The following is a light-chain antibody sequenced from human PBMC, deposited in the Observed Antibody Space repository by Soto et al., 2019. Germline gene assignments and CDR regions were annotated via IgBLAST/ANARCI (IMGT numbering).Light chain of an antibody. CDR3: ASYKSSSTSVI. CDR1: SSDVGGYKY. J-gene: IGLJ2*01. CDR2: EVS. V-gene: IGLV2-14*01. Sequence: QSALTQPASVSGSPGQSITISCTGTSSDVGGYKYVSWYQQHPDKAPKLIIFEVSNRPSGISSRFSGSKSGNTASLTISGLQAEDEADYYCASYKSSSTSVIFGRGTKLTVL.